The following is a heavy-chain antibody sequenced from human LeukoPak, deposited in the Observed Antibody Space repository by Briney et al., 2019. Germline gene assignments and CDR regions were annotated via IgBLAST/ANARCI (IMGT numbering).Heavy chain of an antibody. CDR1: GGSISSSSYY. Sequence: SETLSLTCTVSGGSISSSSYYWGWIRQPPGKGLEWIGSIYYSGSTYYNPSLKSRVTVSVDTSKNQFSLKLSSVTAADTAVYYCARLPLYSSSWTEAYYFDYWGQGTLVTVSS. V-gene: IGHV4-39*01. D-gene: IGHD6-13*01. J-gene: IGHJ4*02. CDR3: ARLPLYSSSWTEAYYFDY. CDR2: IYYSGST.